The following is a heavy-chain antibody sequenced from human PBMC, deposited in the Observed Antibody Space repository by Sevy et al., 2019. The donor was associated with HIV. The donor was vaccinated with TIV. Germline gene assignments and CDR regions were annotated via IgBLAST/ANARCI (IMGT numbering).Heavy chain of an antibody. J-gene: IGHJ6*02. D-gene: IGHD3-22*01. V-gene: IGHV4-31*03. CDR2: IYYSGST. CDR1: GGSISSGGYY. CDR3: ERGGHDYYDSSGYYSPREYYYYYGMDV. Sequence: SETLSLTCTVSGGSISSGGYYWSWIRQHPGKGLEWIGYIYYSGSTYYNPSLKSRVTISVDTSKNQFSLKLSCVTAADTAVYYWERGGHDYYDSSGYYSPREYYYYYGMDVWGQGTTVTVSS.